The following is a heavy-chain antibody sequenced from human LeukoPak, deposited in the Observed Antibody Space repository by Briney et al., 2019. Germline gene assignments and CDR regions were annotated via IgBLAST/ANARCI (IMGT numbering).Heavy chain of an antibody. CDR1: GFTFSTYG. V-gene: IGHV3-30*02. J-gene: IGHJ4*02. CDR2: ILYDGTNK. Sequence: GGSLRLSCAASGFTFSTYGMTWVRQAPGQGLEWVAFILYDGTNKYYADSVKGRFTISRDNSKNTLYLQMNSLRAEDTAVYYCAKDRQQLVTDYWGQGTLVTVSS. CDR3: AKDRQQLVTDY. D-gene: IGHD6-13*01.